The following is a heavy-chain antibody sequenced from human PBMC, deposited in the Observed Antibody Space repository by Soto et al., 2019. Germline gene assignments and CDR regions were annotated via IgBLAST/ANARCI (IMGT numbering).Heavy chain of an antibody. Sequence: QVQLQESGPGLVKPSQTLSLTCSVSGGSISSGDYYWSWIRQPPGKGLEWIGYIYYSGITDYNPSLKSRVTLSVDTSKNQFALKLSAVTAADTAVYYCARTIAARRRLDYWGQGTLVTVSS. D-gene: IGHD6-6*01. CDR3: ARTIAARRRLDY. CDR1: GGSISSGDYY. J-gene: IGHJ4*02. V-gene: IGHV4-30-4*01. CDR2: IYYSGIT.